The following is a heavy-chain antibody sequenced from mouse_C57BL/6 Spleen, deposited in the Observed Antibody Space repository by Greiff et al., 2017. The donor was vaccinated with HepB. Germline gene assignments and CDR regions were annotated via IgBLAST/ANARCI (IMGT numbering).Heavy chain of an antibody. CDR2: IDPEDGDT. CDR1: GFNIKDYY. CDR3: TRRIYYDYDGPWFAY. J-gene: IGHJ3*01. D-gene: IGHD2-4*01. Sequence: EVKVVESGAELVRPGASVKLSCTASGFNIKDYYMHWVKQRPEQGLEWIGRIDPEDGDTEYAPKFQGKATMTADTSSNTAYLQLSSLTSEDTAVYYCTRRIYYDYDGPWFAYWGQGTLVTVSA. V-gene: IGHV14-1*01.